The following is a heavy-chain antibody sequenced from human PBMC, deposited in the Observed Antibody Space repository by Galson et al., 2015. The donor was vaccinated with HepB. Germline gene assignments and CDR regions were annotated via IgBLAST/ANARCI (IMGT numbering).Heavy chain of an antibody. V-gene: IGHV3-23*01. J-gene: IGHJ3*02. CDR1: GFTLNNYA. D-gene: IGHD4-17*01. CDR2: LTGSNSGT. Sequence: SLRLSCAASGFTLNNYAMTWVRQGPGKELEWVSTLTGSNSGTLYADSVRGRFTISRDNSKNTLFLQMNNLRVDDTAVYYCGRDPNGDYVGAFEMWGQGTMVTVSS. CDR3: GRDPNGDYVGAFEM.